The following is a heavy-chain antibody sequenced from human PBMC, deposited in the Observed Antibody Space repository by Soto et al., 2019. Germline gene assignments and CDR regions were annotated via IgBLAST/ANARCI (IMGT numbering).Heavy chain of an antibody. CDR1: GYTVASYG. CDR2: ISAYNGNT. J-gene: IGHJ5*02. V-gene: IGHV1-18*01. Sequence: ASVKVSCKASGYTVASYGISWVRQAPGQGLEWMGWISAYNGNTNYAQKLQGRVTMTTDTSTSTAYMELRSLRSDDTAVYYCARAWEYYYDSSGPRGDGWFDPWGQGTLVTVSS. D-gene: IGHD3-22*01. CDR3: ARAWEYYYDSSGPRGDGWFDP.